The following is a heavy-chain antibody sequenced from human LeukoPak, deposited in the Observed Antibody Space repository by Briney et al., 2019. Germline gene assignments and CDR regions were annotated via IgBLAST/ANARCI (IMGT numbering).Heavy chain of an antibody. CDR2: INPNSGGT. D-gene: IGHD4-17*01. CDR3: ARGHPYGDYLAPLDH. V-gene: IGHV1-2*02. J-gene: IGHJ4*02. Sequence: ASVKASCKASGYTFTGYYMHWVRQAPGQGLEWMGWINPNSGGTNYAQKFQGRVTMTRDTSISTAYMELSRLRSDDTAVYYCARGHPYGDYLAPLDHWGQGTLVTVSS. CDR1: GYTFTGYY.